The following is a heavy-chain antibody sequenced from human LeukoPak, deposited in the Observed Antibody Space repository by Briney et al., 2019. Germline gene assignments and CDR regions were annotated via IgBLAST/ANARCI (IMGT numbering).Heavy chain of an antibody. CDR2: LSGSSGTT. J-gene: IGHJ6*03. CDR3: AKSLESTNYYYHMDV. V-gene: IGHV3-23*01. Sequence: PGGSLRLSCEASGFTFSSYGITWVRQAPGKGLEWVSGLSGSSGTTHYADSVKGRFTISRDNSKNTLHLQMNSLRAEDTAVYYCAKSLESTNYYYHMDVWGKGTTVTISS. D-gene: IGHD2-2*01. CDR1: GFTFSSYG.